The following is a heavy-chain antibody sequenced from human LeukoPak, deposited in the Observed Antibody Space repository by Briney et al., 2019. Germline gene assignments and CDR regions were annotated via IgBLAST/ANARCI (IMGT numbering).Heavy chain of an antibody. V-gene: IGHV5-51*01. Sequence: GESLKISFKTSGFTFTTHWIAWVRQKPEEGLELMGIIYPGDSDTNYSPAFQGQVTISADKSTNTAYLLWSSLKASDTAMYYCARYYFWTGSYFYDYWGQGTLVTVSS. CDR2: IYPGDSDT. D-gene: IGHD3/OR15-3a*01. CDR1: GFTFTTHW. CDR3: ARYYFWTGSYFYDY. J-gene: IGHJ4*02.